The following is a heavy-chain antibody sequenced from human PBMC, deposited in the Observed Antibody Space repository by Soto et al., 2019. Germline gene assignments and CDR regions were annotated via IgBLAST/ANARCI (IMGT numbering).Heavy chain of an antibody. D-gene: IGHD3-22*01. J-gene: IGHJ5*02. CDR2: ISYDGSNK. V-gene: IGHV3-30-3*01. CDR3: AIGYESRGYSSEWFGP. CDR1: GFTFSSYA. Sequence: PGGSLRLSCAASGFTFSSYAMHWVRQAPGKGLEWVAVISYDGSNKYYADSVKGRFTISRDNSKNTLYLQMNSLRAEDTAVYYCAIGYESRGYSSEWFGPWGQGTLVTVSS.